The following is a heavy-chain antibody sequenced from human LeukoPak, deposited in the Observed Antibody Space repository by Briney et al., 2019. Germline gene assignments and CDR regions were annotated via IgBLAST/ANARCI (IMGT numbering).Heavy chain of an antibody. V-gene: IGHV3-48*01. Sequence: GGSLRLSCAASGFTFSSYSLNWVRQAPGKGLEWISHIAGSSSSIYYADSVKGRFTISRDNAKNSLYLQMNSLRAEDTAVYYCARGNYDILTGQNWFDPWGQGTLVTVSS. CDR3: ARGNYDILTGQNWFDP. J-gene: IGHJ5*02. CDR2: IAGSSSSI. D-gene: IGHD3-9*01. CDR1: GFTFSSYS.